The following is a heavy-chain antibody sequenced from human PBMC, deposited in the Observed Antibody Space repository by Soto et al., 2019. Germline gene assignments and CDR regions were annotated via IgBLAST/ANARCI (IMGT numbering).Heavy chain of an antibody. V-gene: IGHV3-30-3*01. D-gene: IGHD6-19*01. J-gene: IGHJ4*02. CDR3: ARDPQQWLGEYYFDY. Sequence: QVQLVESGGGVVQPGRSLRLSCAASGLTFSSYAMHWVRQAPGKGLEWVAVISYDGSNKYYADSVKGRFTISRDNSKNTLYLQMNSLRAEDTAVYYCARDPQQWLGEYYFDYWGQGTLVTVSS. CDR1: GLTFSSYA. CDR2: ISYDGSNK.